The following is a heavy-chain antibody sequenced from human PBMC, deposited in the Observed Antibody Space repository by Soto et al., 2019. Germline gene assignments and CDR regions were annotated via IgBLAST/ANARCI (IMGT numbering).Heavy chain of an antibody. J-gene: IGHJ3*02. CDR3: ARTHYYDSSGYYYVGAFDI. Sequence: SETLSLTCTVSGGSISSGGYYWSWIRHHPGKGLEWIGYIYYSGSTYYNPSLKSRVTISVDTSKNQFSLKLSSVTAADTAVYYCARTHYYDSSGYYYVGAFDIWGQGTMVTVSS. D-gene: IGHD3-22*01. V-gene: IGHV4-31*03. CDR1: GGSISSGGYY. CDR2: IYYSGST.